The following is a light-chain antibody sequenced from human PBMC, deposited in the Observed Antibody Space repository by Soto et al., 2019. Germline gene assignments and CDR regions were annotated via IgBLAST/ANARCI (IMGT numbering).Light chain of an antibody. J-gene: IGKJ2*01. V-gene: IGKV3-20*01. CDR2: GAS. CDR1: QSVSSGY. CDR3: PQYGSAPYN. Sequence: EIVLTQSPSTLYLSPGERATLSCRASQSVSSGYLAWYQQKPGQAPRLLLFGASNRTTGIPARFVGSGSGTDFTLTITRLETEDFDVYACPQYGSAPYNFGQGTKLEI.